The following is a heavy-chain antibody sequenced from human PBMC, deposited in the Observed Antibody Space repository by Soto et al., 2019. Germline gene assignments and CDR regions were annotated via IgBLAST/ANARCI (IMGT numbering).Heavy chain of an antibody. Sequence: QVQLVESGGGVVQPGRSLRLSCAAAGFTFSRDAMHWVRQAPGKGLEWVAVITYDGLDKFKWYAESVEGRFTISRATSKRMLYLEMNSLRLDDTAVYYCVKDRGGCWTFDSWGQGTLVTVSS. D-gene: IGHD2-15*01. J-gene: IGHJ4*02. V-gene: IGHV3-30*04. CDR3: VKDRGGCWTFDS. CDR1: GFTFSRDA. CDR2: ITYDGLDKFK.